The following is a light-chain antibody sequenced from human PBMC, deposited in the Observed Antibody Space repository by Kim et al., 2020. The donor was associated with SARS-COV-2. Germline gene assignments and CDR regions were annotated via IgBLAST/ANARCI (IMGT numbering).Light chain of an antibody. CDR2: EDD. CDR1: SGNVARDS. CDR3: QSSDGSSHWV. V-gene: IGLV6-57*01. J-gene: IGLJ3*02. Sequence: KTVTSSCTRSSGNVARDSVKWFQQRPDSSPTTVIYEDDQRPSGVPDRFSGSIDSSSTFASLTISGLRAEDEADYYCQSSDGSSHWVLGGGTQLTVL.